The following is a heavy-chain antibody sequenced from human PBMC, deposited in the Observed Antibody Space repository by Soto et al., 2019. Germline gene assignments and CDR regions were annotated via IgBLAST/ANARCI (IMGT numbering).Heavy chain of an antibody. J-gene: IGHJ4*02. D-gene: IGHD4-17*01. CDR3: ARHSVTRTFDY. CDR2: IYYSGST. V-gene: IGHV4-39*01. Sequence: QLQLQESGPGLVKPSETLSLTCTVSGGSISSSSYYWGWIRQPPGKGLEWIGSIYYSGSTYYNPSLKSRVTISVDTSKNQFPLKLSSVTAADTAVYYCARHSVTRTFDYWGQGTLVTVSS. CDR1: GGSISSSSYY.